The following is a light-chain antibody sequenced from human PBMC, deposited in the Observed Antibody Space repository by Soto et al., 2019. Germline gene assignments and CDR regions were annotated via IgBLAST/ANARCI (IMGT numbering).Light chain of an antibody. Sequence: EIVMTQSPATLSASPGERATLSCRASQSVSSNLAWYQQKPGRAPRLLISGASTRATGIPARFSGSGSGTEFTLTISSLQSEDFAVYYCQQYNNWPRTFGQGTKV. CDR1: QSVSSN. J-gene: IGKJ1*01. CDR2: GAS. V-gene: IGKV3-15*01. CDR3: QQYNNWPRT.